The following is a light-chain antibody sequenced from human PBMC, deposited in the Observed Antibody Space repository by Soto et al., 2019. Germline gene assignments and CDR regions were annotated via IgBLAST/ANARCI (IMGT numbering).Light chain of an antibody. CDR1: SSDVGGYNY. CDR3: SPYTSGSTLVV. V-gene: IGLV2-14*03. J-gene: IGLJ2*01. CDR2: DVT. Sequence: QSALTQPASVSGSPGQSITISCTGTSSDVGGYNYVSWYQQLPGKAPKLMIYDVTNRPSGVSNRFSGSKSGNTASLTISGLQADDEADYYCSPYTSGSTLVVFGGGTKLTVL.